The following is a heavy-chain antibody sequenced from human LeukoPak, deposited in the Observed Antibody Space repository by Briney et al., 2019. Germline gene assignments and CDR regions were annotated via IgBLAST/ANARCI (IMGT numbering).Heavy chain of an antibody. CDR3: ARYYYGSGSYFFANYYYYMDV. Sequence: PGGSLRLSCAASGFTFSSYWMSWVRQAPGKGLEWVANIKQDGSEKYYVDSVKGRFTISRDNAKNSLYLQMNSLRAEDTAVYYCARYYYGSGSYFFANYYYYMDVWGKGTTVTVSS. D-gene: IGHD3-10*01. CDR2: IKQDGSEK. V-gene: IGHV3-7*01. J-gene: IGHJ6*03. CDR1: GFTFSSYW.